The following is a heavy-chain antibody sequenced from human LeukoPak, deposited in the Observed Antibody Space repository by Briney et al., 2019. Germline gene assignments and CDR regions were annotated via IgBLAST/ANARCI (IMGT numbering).Heavy chain of an antibody. CDR1: GFTFSSYA. CDR2: ISYDGSNK. V-gene: IGHV3-30-3*01. D-gene: IGHD5-18*01. Sequence: GGSLRLSCAASGFTFSSYAMHWVRQAPGKGLEWVAVISYDGSNKYYADSVKGRFTISRDNSKNTLYLQMNSLRAEDTAVYYCAMTWIQANWGQGTLVTVSS. CDR3: AMTWIQAN. J-gene: IGHJ4*02.